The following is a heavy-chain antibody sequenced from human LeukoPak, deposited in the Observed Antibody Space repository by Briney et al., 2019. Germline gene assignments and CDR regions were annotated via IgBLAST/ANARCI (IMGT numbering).Heavy chain of an antibody. CDR2: INPSGGST. CDR1: GYTFTSYY. D-gene: IGHD3-10*01. Sequence: ASVKVSCKASGYTFTSYYMHWVRQAPGQGLEWMGIINPSGGSTSYAQKFQGRVTMTRDMSTSTVYMELSSLRSEDTAVYYCARVEGYYYGSGSGDYWGQGTLVTVSS. V-gene: IGHV1-46*01. CDR3: ARVEGYYYGSGSGDY. J-gene: IGHJ4*02.